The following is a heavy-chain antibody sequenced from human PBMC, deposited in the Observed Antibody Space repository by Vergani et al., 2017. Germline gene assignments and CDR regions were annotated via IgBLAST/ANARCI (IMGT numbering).Heavy chain of an antibody. V-gene: IGHV4-34*01. D-gene: IGHD3-10*01. Sequence: QVQLQQWGAGLLKPSETLSLTCAVYGGSFSGYYWSWIRQPPGKGLEWIGEINHSGSTNYNPSLKSRVTISVDTSKNQFSLKLSSVTAADTAVYYCARGEYYCGSGSYYNWFDPWGQGTLVTVSS. J-gene: IGHJ5*02. CDR3: ARGEYYCGSGSYYNWFDP. CDR2: INHSGST. CDR1: GGSFSGYY.